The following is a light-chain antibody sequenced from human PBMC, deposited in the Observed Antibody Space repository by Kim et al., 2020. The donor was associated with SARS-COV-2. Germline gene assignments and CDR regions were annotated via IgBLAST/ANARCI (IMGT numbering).Light chain of an antibody. CDR2: EDR. V-gene: IGLV3-1*01. Sequence: SYELTQPPSVSVSPGQTASITCSGDKLGDKYASWYQLRPGQSPVLVIYEDRRRPSRIPERFSGSNSGNTATLTISGTQAMDEADYYCQSWDSSTMIFGGG. CDR3: QSWDSSTMI. CDR1: KLGDKY. J-gene: IGLJ2*01.